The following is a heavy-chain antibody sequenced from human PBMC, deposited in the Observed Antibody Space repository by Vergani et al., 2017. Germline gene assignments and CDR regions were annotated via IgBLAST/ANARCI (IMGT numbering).Heavy chain of an antibody. Sequence: QVQLVQSGAEVKKPGSSVKVSCKASGGTFSSYAISWVRQAPGQGLEWMGRIIPIFGTANYAQKFQGRVTITADDSTSTAYMELSSLRSEDTAVYYCARAGMATIEGAPDAFDIWGQGTMVTVSS. D-gene: IGHD5-24*01. V-gene: IGHV1-69*13. CDR1: GGTFSSYA. CDR2: IIPIFGTA. CDR3: ARAGMATIEGAPDAFDI. J-gene: IGHJ3*02.